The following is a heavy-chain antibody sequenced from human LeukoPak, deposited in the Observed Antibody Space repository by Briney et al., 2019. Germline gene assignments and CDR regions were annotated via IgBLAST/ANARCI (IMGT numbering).Heavy chain of an antibody. CDR1: GFTLSDLA. J-gene: IGHJ6*03. CDR2: FDPAGGQY. Sequence: ASVKVSCKVSGFTLSDLAMHWVRHVLGQGLEWVGGFDPAGGQYNYSQTLRGRVILTEDASTNTAFMELNNLRPGDTAAYYCITGVICVTTTCPGYKNYYFFMDVWGEGTTVAVSS. D-gene: IGHD4-11*01. CDR3: ITGVICVTTTCPGYKNYYFFMDV. V-gene: IGHV1-24*01.